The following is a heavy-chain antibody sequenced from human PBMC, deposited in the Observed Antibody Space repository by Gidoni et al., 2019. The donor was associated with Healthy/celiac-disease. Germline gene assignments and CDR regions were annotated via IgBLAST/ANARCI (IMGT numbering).Heavy chain of an antibody. J-gene: IGHJ4*02. CDR1: GFTFSSHA. D-gene: IGHD5-12*01. V-gene: IGHV3-23*01. CDR2: ISGSGGST. Sequence: EVQLLESGGGLVQPGGSLRLSCAASGFTFSSHAMSWVRQAPGKGLEWVSVISGSGGSTYYADSVKGRFTISRDNSKNTLFLQMNSLRAEDTAVYYCAKRALDYPVDYYFDYWGQGTLVTVSS. CDR3: AKRALDYPVDYYFDY.